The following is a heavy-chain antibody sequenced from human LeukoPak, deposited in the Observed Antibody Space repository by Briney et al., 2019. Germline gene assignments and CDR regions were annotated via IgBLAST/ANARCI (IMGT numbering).Heavy chain of an antibody. Sequence: GGSLRLSCAASGFTFSSYDMHWVRQATGKGLEWVSAIGTAGDPYYPGSVKGRFTISRENAKNSLYLQMNSLRAEDTAVYYCARDSRYDILTGSSNFDYWGQGTLVTVSS. CDR3: ARDSRYDILTGSSNFDY. V-gene: IGHV3-13*05. J-gene: IGHJ4*02. CDR2: IGTAGDP. CDR1: GFTFSSYD. D-gene: IGHD3-9*01.